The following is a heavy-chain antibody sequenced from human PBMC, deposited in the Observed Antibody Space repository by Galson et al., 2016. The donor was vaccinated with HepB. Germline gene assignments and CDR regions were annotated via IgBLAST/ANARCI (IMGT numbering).Heavy chain of an antibody. Sequence: ETLSLTCTVSGASISGYYLSWIRPPPGKGLEWIGYIYYSGRTNYNPSPKSRVTITVDTSKNQFSLKLSSVTAADTAVYYCARDDSGGWYGFHYGMDVWGQGTTVTVSS. J-gene: IGHJ6*02. D-gene: IGHD6-19*01. CDR2: IYYSGRT. V-gene: IGHV4-59*01. CDR1: GASISGYY. CDR3: ARDDSGGWYGFHYGMDV.